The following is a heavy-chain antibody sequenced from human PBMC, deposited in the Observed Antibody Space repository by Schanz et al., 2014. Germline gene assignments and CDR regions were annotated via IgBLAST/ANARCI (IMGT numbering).Heavy chain of an antibody. J-gene: IGHJ4*02. V-gene: IGHV3-21*03. CDR1: GFTFSSYG. CDR2: VSRSTPDI. CDR3: ARWFLIRGVILDS. D-gene: IGHD3-10*01. Sequence: VQLVESGGGVVQPGRSLRLSCAASGFTFSSYGMHWVRQAPGKGLEWVSYVSRSTPDIYYADSVKGRFTISRDNSRDTVYLQMNSLRADDTAMYYCARWFLIRGVILDSWGQGTLVTVSS.